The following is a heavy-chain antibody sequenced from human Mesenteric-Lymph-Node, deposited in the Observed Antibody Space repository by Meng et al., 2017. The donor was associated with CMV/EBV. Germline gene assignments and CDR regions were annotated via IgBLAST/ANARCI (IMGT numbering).Heavy chain of an antibody. Sequence: GGSLRLSCAGSGFTFSDYGMHWVRQAPGKGLEWVAVISYDGSNKYYADSVKGRFTISRDNSKNTLYLQMNSLRAEDTAVYYCARDLTIFGVAQGVYYYYGMDVWGQGTTVTVSS. CDR2: ISYDGSNK. V-gene: IGHV3-30*03. J-gene: IGHJ6*02. CDR1: GFTFSDYG. D-gene: IGHD3-3*01. CDR3: ARDLTIFGVAQGVYYYYGMDV.